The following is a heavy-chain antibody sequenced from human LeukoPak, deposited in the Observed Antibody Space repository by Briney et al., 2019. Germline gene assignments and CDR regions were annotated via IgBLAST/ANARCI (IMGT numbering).Heavy chain of an antibody. D-gene: IGHD3-9*01. CDR3: AKDLYEYDILIGL. V-gene: IGHV3-30*18. Sequence: GRSLRLSCAASGFTFSSYGMHWVRQAPGKGLEWVAVISYDGSNKYYADSVKGRFTISRDNSKNTLYLQMNSLRAEDTAVYYRAKDLYEYDILIGLWGQGTLVTVPS. CDR2: ISYDGSNK. J-gene: IGHJ4*02. CDR1: GFTFSSYG.